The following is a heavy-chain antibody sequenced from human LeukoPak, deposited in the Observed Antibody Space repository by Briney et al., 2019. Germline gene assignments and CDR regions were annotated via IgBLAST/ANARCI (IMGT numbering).Heavy chain of an antibody. Sequence: SQALSLTCTVSGGSISSGDYYWSWIRQPPGKGLEWIGYIYYSGSTYYNPSLKSRVTISVDTSKNQFSLKLSSVTAADTAVYYCASLVRPWNWFDPWGQGTLVTVSS. J-gene: IGHJ5*02. CDR1: GGSISSGDYY. CDR3: ASLVRPWNWFDP. D-gene: IGHD3-10*01. V-gene: IGHV4-30-4*01. CDR2: IYYSGST.